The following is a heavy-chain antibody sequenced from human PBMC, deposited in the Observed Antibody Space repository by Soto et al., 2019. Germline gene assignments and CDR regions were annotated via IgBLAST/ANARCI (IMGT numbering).Heavy chain of an antibody. J-gene: IGHJ4*02. Sequence: LRLSLGGSRFAARHCWISWVRQAPGKGLEWVGNIKEDGSQKYYVESVNGRFTISRDNAKNSLYLQMNSLRAEDTSVYYCAKDRGWLTFDDFGQPTLVIGS. V-gene: IGHV3-7*01. CDR3: AKDRGWLTFDD. CDR2: IKEDGSQK. CDR1: RFAARHCW. D-gene: IGHD6-19*01.